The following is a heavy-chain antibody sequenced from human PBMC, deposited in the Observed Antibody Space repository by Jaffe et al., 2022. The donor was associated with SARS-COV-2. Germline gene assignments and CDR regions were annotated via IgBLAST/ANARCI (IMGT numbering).Heavy chain of an antibody. CDR1: GFSLSTDGVG. Sequence: QTTLKESGPTLVRPTQTLTLTCNFSGFSLSTDGVGVGWIRQPPGKALEWLALIYWDDDKRYSPSLKNRLTITKDTSKNQVTLTMTNMDPVDTATYYCAHQQTSGWYRGFFEYWGRGTLVTVSS. CDR3: AHQQTSGWYRGFFEY. D-gene: IGHD6-19*01. V-gene: IGHV2-5*02. J-gene: IGHJ4*01. CDR2: IYWDDDK.